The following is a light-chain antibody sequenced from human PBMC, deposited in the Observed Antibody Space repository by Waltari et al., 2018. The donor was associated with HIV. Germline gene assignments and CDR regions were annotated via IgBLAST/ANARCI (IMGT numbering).Light chain of an antibody. Sequence: SYELTQPSSVSVSPGQTARITCSGDVLAKKYARWFQQKPGQAPVLVIYKDSERPSGIPERFSGSSSGTTVTLTISGAQVEDEADYYCYCAADNNRVFGGGTKLTVL. V-gene: IGLV3-27*01. CDR1: VLAKKY. CDR3: YCAADNNRV. CDR2: KDS. J-gene: IGLJ3*02.